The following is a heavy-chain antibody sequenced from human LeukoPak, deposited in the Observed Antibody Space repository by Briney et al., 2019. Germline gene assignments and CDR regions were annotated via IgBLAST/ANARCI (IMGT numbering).Heavy chain of an antibody. Sequence: SETLSLTCTVSGGSISSYYWSWIRQPPGRGLEWIAYISDIGSINYNPSLKSRVTISLDTSKNQFSLKLSSVTAADTAVYYCAGHHPRNTVDFWGQGTLVTVSS. CDR3: AGHHPRNTVDF. CDR1: GGSISSYY. CDR2: ISDIGSI. J-gene: IGHJ4*02. V-gene: IGHV4-59*08. D-gene: IGHD2/OR15-2a*01.